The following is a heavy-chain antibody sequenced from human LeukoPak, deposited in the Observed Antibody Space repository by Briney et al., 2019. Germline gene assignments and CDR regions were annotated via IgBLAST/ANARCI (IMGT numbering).Heavy chain of an antibody. J-gene: IGHJ4*02. D-gene: IGHD3-3*01. CDR2: IKQDGSEK. V-gene: IGHV3-7*01. Sequence: GGFLRLSCAASGFTFSSYSVNWVRQAPGKGLEWVANIKQDGSEKSYVDSVKGRFTISRDNAKNSLYLQMNSLRAEDTAVYYCARMLDFWSGPDCWGQGTLVTVSS. CDR3: ARMLDFWSGPDC. CDR1: GFTFSSYS.